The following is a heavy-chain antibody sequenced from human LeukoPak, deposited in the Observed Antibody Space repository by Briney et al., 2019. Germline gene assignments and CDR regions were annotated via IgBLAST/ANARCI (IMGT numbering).Heavy chain of an antibody. Sequence: GGSLRLSCAASGFTFTTYSMNWVRQAPGKGLEWVSYISPSSSTIYYADSVKGRFTISRDNAKNSLYLQMNSLRAEDTAVYYCAELGITMIGGVWGKGTTVTISS. CDR3: AELGITMIGGV. D-gene: IGHD3-10*02. V-gene: IGHV3-48*04. CDR1: GFTFTTYS. J-gene: IGHJ6*04. CDR2: ISPSSSTI.